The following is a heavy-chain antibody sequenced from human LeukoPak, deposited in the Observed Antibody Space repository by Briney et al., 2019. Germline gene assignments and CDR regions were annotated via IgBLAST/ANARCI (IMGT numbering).Heavy chain of an antibody. V-gene: IGHV3-53*01. CDR3: TRDQMNY. CDR1: EFTVSRNY. D-gene: IGHD5-24*01. J-gene: IGHJ4*02. CDR2: IFSNGDT. Sequence: PGGSLRLSCTASEFTVSRNYVLWVRQAPGKGLEWVSLIFSNGDTHYADSVKGRFTISRDTSKNTVSLQMNSLRVEDTAMYYCTRDQMNYWGQGTLVTVS.